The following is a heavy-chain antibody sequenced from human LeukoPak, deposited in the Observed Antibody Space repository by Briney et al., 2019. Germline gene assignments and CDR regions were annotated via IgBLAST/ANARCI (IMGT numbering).Heavy chain of an antibody. CDR1: GYTFTSYG. J-gene: IGHJ4*02. CDR3: ARAPLRFAGSVDY. V-gene: IGHV1-2*02. CDR2: INPNSGGT. D-gene: IGHD3-3*01. Sequence: GASVKVSCKASGYTFTSYGISWVRQAPGQGLEWMGWINPNSGGTNYAQKFQGRVTMTRDTSISTAYMELSRLRSDDTAVYYCARAPLRFAGSVDYWGQGTLVTVSS.